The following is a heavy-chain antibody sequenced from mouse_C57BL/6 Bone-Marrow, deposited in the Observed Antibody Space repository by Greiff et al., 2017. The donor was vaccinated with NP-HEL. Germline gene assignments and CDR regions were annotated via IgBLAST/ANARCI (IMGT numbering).Heavy chain of an antibody. CDR3: ARHEEKDYYSSGYYAMDY. V-gene: IGHV1-62-2*01. J-gene: IGHJ4*01. D-gene: IGHD1-1*01. Sequence: VQLQQSGAELVKPGASVKLSCKASGYTFTEYTIHWVKQRTGQGLEWIGWFYPGSGSIKYNEKFKDKATLTADKSSSTVYMELSRLTSEDSTVYFCARHEEKDYYSSGYYAMDYWGQGTSVTVSS. CDR1: GYTFTEYT. CDR2: FYPGSGSI.